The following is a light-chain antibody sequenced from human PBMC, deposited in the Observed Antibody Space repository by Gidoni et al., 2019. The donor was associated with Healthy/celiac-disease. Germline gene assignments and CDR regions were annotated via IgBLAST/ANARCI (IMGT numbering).Light chain of an antibody. V-gene: IGKV4-1*01. CDR1: QSVLYSSNNKNY. J-gene: IGKJ2*01. CDR2: CAS. Sequence: TQPPHLLAASPGERATLHCKSSQSVLYSSNNKNYLTWYQQKPGQSPKLLIYCASTRESGVPDRFSGSGSGTDFTLTISSLQAEDVAIYYCQQYYSTPHTFGQGTKLEIK. CDR3: QQYYSTPHT.